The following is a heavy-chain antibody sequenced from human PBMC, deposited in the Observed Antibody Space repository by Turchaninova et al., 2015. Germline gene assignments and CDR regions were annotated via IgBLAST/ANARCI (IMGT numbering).Heavy chain of an antibody. CDR3: ARDGGQXRDFXX. D-gene: IGHD3-16*01. CDR1: GGSFSPYH. J-gene: IGHJ4*02. V-gene: IGHV4-34*01. CDR2: ANHSRRT. Sequence: QVYLQQWGAGLLKPSETLSLTCAVYGGSFSPYHWSWIRPPPGKGLEWIGEANHSRRTKYNPSLKSRVAIXVDXSKNQXXLRXXXVTATDTAXXYCARDGGQXRDFXXWGQGXLVTVSS.